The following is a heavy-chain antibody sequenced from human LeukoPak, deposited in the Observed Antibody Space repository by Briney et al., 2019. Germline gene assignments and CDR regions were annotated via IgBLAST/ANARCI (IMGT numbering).Heavy chain of an antibody. CDR3: ARVVDTAMVLFDY. D-gene: IGHD5-18*01. V-gene: IGHV4-34*01. CDR2: INHSGDT. Sequence: SETLSLTCAVYGGSFSGYYWSWIRQPPGKGLEWIGEINHSGDTNYNPSLKSRVTISVDTSKNQFSLKLSSVTAADTAVYHCARVVDTAMVLFDYWGQGTLVTVSS. J-gene: IGHJ4*02. CDR1: GGSFSGYY.